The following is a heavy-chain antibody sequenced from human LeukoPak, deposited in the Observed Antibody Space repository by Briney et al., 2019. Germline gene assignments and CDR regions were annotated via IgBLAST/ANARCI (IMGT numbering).Heavy chain of an antibody. D-gene: IGHD3-3*01. J-gene: IGHJ5*02. CDR1: NGSFSGYY. V-gene: IGHV4-34*01. Sequence: SETLSLTCAVYNGSFSGYYWSWIRQPPGKGLEWIGEINHSGSTNYNPSLKSRVTISVDTSKNQFSLKLSSVTAADTAVYYCARGGPLRFLEWLLPSTEFDPWGQGTLVTVSS. CDR2: INHSGST. CDR3: ARGGPLRFLEWLLPSTEFDP.